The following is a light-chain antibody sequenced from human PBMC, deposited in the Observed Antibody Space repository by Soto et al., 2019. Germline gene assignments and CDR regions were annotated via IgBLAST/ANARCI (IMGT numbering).Light chain of an antibody. CDR2: DVI. CDR1: SSDVGGYNY. V-gene: IGLV2-11*01. Sequence: QSVLTQPRSVSGSPGQSVTISCTGTSSDVGGYNYVSWYQQHPGTAPKLMIYDVIKRPSGVPDRFSGSKSGNTASLTISGLQAEDEADYYCCSYAGTFTYVFGTATKVTVL. J-gene: IGLJ1*01. CDR3: CSYAGTFTYV.